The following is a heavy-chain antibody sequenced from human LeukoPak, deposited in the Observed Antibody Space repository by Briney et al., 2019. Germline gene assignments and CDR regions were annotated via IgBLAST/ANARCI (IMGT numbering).Heavy chain of an antibody. CDR3: AREAPRVGNSY. D-gene: IGHD4-23*01. Sequence: PSETLSLTCAVYGGSFSGYYWSWIRQPPGKGLEWIGEINHSGSTNYNPSLKSRVTISVDTSKNQFSLKLSSVTAADTAVYYCAREAPRVGNSYWGQGTLVTVSS. V-gene: IGHV4-34*01. CDR1: GGSFSGYY. CDR2: INHSGST. J-gene: IGHJ4*02.